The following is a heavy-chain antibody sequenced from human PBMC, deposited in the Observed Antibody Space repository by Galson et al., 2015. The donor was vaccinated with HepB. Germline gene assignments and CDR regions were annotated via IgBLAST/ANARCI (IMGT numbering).Heavy chain of an antibody. CDR2: IYPGDSDT. CDR3: ARHLRAATVTSDAFDI. Sequence: QSGAEVKKPGESLKISCKGSGYSFTSYWIGWVRQMPGKGLEWMGIIYPGDSDTRYSPSFQGQVTISADKSISTAYLQWSSLKASDTAMYYCARHLRAATVTSDAFDIWGQGTMVTVSS. CDR1: GYSFTSYW. V-gene: IGHV5-51*01. D-gene: IGHD4-17*01. J-gene: IGHJ3*02.